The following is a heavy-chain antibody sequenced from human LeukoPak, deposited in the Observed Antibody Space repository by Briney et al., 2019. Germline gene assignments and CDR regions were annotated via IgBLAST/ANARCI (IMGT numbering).Heavy chain of an antibody. CDR1: GFTFSTYS. Sequence: GGSLRLSCVASGFTFSTYSMNWVRQAPGKGLEWVSSISSSSRYIYYADSVKGRFTISRDNAKNSLYLQMNSLRAEDTAVYYCAKEDTAMATDYWGQGTLVTVSS. J-gene: IGHJ4*02. CDR2: ISSSSRYI. V-gene: IGHV3-21*04. D-gene: IGHD5-18*01. CDR3: AKEDTAMATDY.